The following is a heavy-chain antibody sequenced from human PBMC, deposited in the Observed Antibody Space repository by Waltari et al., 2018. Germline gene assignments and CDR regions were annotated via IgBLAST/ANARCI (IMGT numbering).Heavy chain of an antibody. Sequence: QLQLQESGPGLVKPSETLSLTCTVSGGSISSGSYYWGWIRQPPGKGLEWIGSMHYSGTTYYNPSLKSRVTISVDSSKNQFSLKLSSVTAADTAVYYCARQALVGATTGYFDYWGQGTLVTVSS. D-gene: IGHD1-26*01. CDR1: GGSISSGSYY. V-gene: IGHV4-39*01. CDR3: ARQALVGATTGYFDY. J-gene: IGHJ4*02. CDR2: MHYSGTT.